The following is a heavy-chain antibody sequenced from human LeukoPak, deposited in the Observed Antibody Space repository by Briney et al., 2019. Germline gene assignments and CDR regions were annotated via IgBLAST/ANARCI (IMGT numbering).Heavy chain of an antibody. CDR1: GFTFSSYA. Sequence: GGSLRLSCTASGFTFSSYAMNWVRQAPGKGLVWVSRINTDGSSTSYADSVKGRFTISRDNAKNTLYLQMKSLRAEDTAVYYCARDRKNYYDSSGYYQLDYWGQGTLVTVSS. J-gene: IGHJ4*02. CDR2: INTDGSST. CDR3: ARDRKNYYDSSGYYQLDY. D-gene: IGHD3-22*01. V-gene: IGHV3-74*01.